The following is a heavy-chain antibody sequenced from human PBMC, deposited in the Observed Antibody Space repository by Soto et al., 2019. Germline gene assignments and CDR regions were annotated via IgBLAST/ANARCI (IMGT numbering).Heavy chain of an antibody. CDR3: ASNLNGKYHYDSSGYYSPFDY. CDR1: GFTFSSYG. J-gene: IGHJ4*02. V-gene: IGHV3-30*03. CDR2: ISYDGSNK. D-gene: IGHD3-22*01. Sequence: GGSLRLSCAASGFTFSSYGMHWVRQAPGKGLEWVAVISYDGSNKYYADSVKGRFTISRDNSKNTLYLQMNSLRAEDTAVYYCASNLNGKYHYDSSGYYSPFDYWGQGTLVTVSS.